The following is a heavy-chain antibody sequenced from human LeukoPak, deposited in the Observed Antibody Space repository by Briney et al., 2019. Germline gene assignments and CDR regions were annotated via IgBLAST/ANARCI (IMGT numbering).Heavy chain of an antibody. V-gene: IGHV1-18*01. CDR1: GYTFSNFG. D-gene: IGHD2-2*01. Sequence: ASVEVSCTTSGYTFSNFGISWVRQAPGQGLEWMGWISGNNDNPNYGQKFQGRFTVTTDSSTSTAYMELRNLRSDDTAVYYCARDGTSTDDYWGQGTLVTVSS. J-gene: IGHJ4*02. CDR2: ISGNNDNP. CDR3: ARDGTSTDDY.